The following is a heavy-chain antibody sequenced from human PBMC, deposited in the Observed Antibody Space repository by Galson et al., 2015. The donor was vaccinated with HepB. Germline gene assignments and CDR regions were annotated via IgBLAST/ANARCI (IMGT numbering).Heavy chain of an antibody. CDR1: GFSLSTSGMC. CDR2: IDWDDDK. D-gene: IGHD3-10*01. CDR3: ARSLNYYGSGSYYNVRGNIYGMDV. J-gene: IGHJ6*02. Sequence: PALVKPTQTLTLTCTFSGFSLSTSGMCVSWIRQPPGKALEWLARIDWDDDKYYSTSLKTRLTISKDTSKNQVVLTMTNMDPVDTATYYCARSLNYYGSGSYYNVRGNIYGMDVWGQGTTVTVSS. V-gene: IGHV2-70*11.